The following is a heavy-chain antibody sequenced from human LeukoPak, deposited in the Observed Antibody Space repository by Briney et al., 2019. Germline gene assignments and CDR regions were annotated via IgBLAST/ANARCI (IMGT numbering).Heavy chain of an antibody. CDR1: GFTFSSYA. J-gene: IGHJ4*02. Sequence: GGSLRLSCAASGFTFSSYAVSWVRQAPGKGLEWVSAISGSGGGTYYADSGKGRFTISRDNSKNPLYLTMNSLSTEETAVYYCAKTTTGYSSGRYPGWPVDYWGQGTLVTVSS. V-gene: IGHV3-23*01. CDR3: AKTTTGYSSGRYPGWPVDY. CDR2: ISGSGGGT. D-gene: IGHD6-19*01.